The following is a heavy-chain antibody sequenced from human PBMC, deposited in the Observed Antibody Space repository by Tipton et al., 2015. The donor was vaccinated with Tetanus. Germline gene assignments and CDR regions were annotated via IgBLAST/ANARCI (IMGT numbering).Heavy chain of an antibody. V-gene: IGHV5-51*01. CDR1: GYSFTSYW. D-gene: IGHD1-26*01. J-gene: IGHJ6*02. CDR3: ARLGVGRGDPYYSYYGMDV. Sequence: QLVQSGAEVKKPGESLKISCKGSGYSFTSYWIGWVRQMPGKGLEWMGIIYPGDSDTRYSPSFQGQVTISADKSISTAYLQWSSLKASDPAMYYCARLGVGRGDPYYSYYGMDVWGQGTTVTVSS. CDR2: IYPGDSDT.